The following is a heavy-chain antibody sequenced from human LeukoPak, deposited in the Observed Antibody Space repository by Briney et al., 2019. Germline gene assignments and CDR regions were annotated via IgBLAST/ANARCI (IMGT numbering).Heavy chain of an antibody. Sequence: PSETLSLTCTVSGGSISSYYWSWIRQPPGKGLEWIGYIYYSGSTNYNPSLKSRVTISVDTSKNQFSLKLSSVTAADTAVYYCARVSTMVRGVIDYWGQGTLVTVSS. CDR2: IYYSGST. CDR1: GGSISSYY. J-gene: IGHJ4*02. CDR3: ARVSTMVRGVIDY. D-gene: IGHD3-10*01. V-gene: IGHV4-59*01.